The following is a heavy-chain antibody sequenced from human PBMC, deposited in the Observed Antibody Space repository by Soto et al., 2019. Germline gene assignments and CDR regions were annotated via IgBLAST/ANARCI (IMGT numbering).Heavy chain of an antibody. CDR3: ARGGYYYYSWGKLSHYGLDV. CDR1: GYTFIRYG. D-gene: IGHD3-16*01. V-gene: IGHV1-18*01. Sequence: QVQLVQSSGEVKKPGASVKVSCKASGYTFIRYGITWVRQAPGQGFESLGWASPYDDKTIYAQKVKGRVTMTTESTMRIVYMELRGMKSDDTSVYYCARGGYYYYSWGKLSHYGLDVWGQGTSVTVSS. J-gene: IGHJ6*02. CDR2: ASPYDDKT.